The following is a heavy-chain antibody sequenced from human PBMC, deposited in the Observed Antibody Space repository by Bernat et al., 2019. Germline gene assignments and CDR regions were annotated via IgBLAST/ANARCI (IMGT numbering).Heavy chain of an antibody. CDR1: GFTFDDYA. V-gene: IGHV3-43*02. CDR3: ATTTMVTSAEYFQH. CDR2: ISGDGGST. Sequence: EVQLVESGGGVVQPGGSLRLSCAASGFTFDDYAMHWVRQAPGKGLEWVSLISGDGGSTYYADSVKGRFTISRDNSKNSLYLQMNSLRTEDTALYYCATTTMVTSAEYFQHWGQGTLVTVSS. J-gene: IGHJ1*01. D-gene: IGHD4-17*01.